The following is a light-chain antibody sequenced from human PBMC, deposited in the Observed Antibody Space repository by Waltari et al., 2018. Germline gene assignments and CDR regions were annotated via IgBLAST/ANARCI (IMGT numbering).Light chain of an antibody. Sequence: EIVLTQSPGTLSLSPGDRATLSCRPSQSVSSSYLAWYQQKPGQAPRLLIYGASSRATGIPDRFSGSGSGTDFTLTISRLEPEDFAVYYCQQYGSSSTFGQGTKVEIK. CDR3: QQYGSSST. J-gene: IGKJ1*01. V-gene: IGKV3-20*01. CDR2: GAS. CDR1: QSVSSSY.